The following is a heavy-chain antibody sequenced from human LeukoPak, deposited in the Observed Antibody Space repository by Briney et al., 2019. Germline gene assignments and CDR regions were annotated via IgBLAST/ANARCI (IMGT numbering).Heavy chain of an antibody. Sequence: GGSLRLSCTSSGFSFGDYSMTWVRQAPGKGLEWVGSIRSKAYGGTTEYAASVKGRFTISRDDSKSIACLQMNSLKTEDTAVYHCASRSGRQWLPYFDYWGQGTLVTVSS. CDR1: GFSFGDYS. J-gene: IGHJ4*02. V-gene: IGHV3-49*04. D-gene: IGHD1-26*01. CDR3: ASRSGRQWLPYFDY. CDR2: IRSKAYGGTT.